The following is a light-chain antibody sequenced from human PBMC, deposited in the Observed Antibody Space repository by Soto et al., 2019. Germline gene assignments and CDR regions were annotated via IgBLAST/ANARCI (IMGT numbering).Light chain of an antibody. Sequence: QSALTQPPSASGSPGQSVTISCTGTSSDVGGYNYVSWYQQHPGKAPKLVIYEVSKRPSGVPDRFSGSKSGNTASLTVSGLQAEDEADYYCSSYAGSNNLVFGGGTKLPS. CDR2: EVS. V-gene: IGLV2-8*01. CDR1: SSDVGGYNY. CDR3: SSYAGSNNLV. J-gene: IGLJ2*01.